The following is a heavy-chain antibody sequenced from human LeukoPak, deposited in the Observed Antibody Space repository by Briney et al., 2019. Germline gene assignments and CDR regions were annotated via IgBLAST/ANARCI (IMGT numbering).Heavy chain of an antibody. CDR2: INTHNGNT. J-gene: IGHJ4*02. D-gene: IGHD6-13*01. V-gene: IGHV1-18*01. CDR1: GYNFDKFG. Sequence: ASVKVSCKASGYNFDKFGIAWVRQAPGQGLEWMGWINTHNGNTKYAQQYQGRVTMTTDTSTSTVYMQLRSLRSDDTAVYFCARDTPQHLKRYDYWGQGTQVTVSS. CDR3: ARDTPQHLKRYDY.